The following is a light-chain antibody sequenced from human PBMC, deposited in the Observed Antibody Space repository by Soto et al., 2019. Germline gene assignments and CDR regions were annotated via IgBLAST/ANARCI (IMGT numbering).Light chain of an antibody. CDR2: DVS. Sequence: QSVLTQPASVSGSPGQSITISCTGTSSDIGTYNFVSWYQQHPGKAPQLLIYDVSFRPSGVSDRFSGSKSGSTASLTISGLQSKDEAEYSSSSYAASSAVDFGGGTKVTDL. CDR3: SSYAASSAVD. J-gene: IGLJ2*01. CDR1: SSDIGTYNF. V-gene: IGLV2-14*03.